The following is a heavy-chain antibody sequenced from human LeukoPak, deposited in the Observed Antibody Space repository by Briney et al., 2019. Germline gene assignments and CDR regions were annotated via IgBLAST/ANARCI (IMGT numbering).Heavy chain of an antibody. CDR2: MYSGGST. J-gene: IGHJ4*02. CDR1: EFSVGINY. CDR3: AKGGYCSGGSCYAVGPTDLYFDY. Sequence: VGSLRLSCAASEFSVGINYMTWVRQAPGKWLEWVSLMYSGGSTYYADSVKGRFTISRDNSKNTLYLQMNSLRAEDTAVYYCAKGGYCSGGSCYAVGPTDLYFDYWGQGTLVTVSS. D-gene: IGHD2-15*01. V-gene: IGHV3-66*01.